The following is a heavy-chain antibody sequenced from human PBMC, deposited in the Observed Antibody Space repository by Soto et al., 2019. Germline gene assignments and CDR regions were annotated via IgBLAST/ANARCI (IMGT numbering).Heavy chain of an antibody. Sequence: VGSLRLSCAASGFTFSSYWMSWVRQAPGKGLEWVANIKQDGSEKYYVDSVKGRFTISRDNAKNSLYLQMNSLRAEDTAAYYCARVPYYYDSSGYSYWYFDLWGRGTLVTVSS. CDR1: GFTFSSYW. CDR3: ARVPYYYDSSGYSYWYFDL. J-gene: IGHJ2*01. V-gene: IGHV3-7*03. D-gene: IGHD3-22*01. CDR2: IKQDGSEK.